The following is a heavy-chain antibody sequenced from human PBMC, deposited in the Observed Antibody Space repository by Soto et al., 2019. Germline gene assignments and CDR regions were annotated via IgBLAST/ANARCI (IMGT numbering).Heavy chain of an antibody. J-gene: IGHJ5*02. V-gene: IGHV3-9*01. Sequence: EVQLVESGGGLVQPGRSLRLSCAASGFTFDDYAMHWVRQAPGKGLEWVSGISWNSGSIGYADSVKGRFTISRDNAKNSLYLQMNSLRAEDTALYYCAKDGAYDFWSGRNWFDLWGQGTLVTVSS. D-gene: IGHD3-3*01. CDR1: GFTFDDYA. CDR3: AKDGAYDFWSGRNWFDL. CDR2: ISWNSGSI.